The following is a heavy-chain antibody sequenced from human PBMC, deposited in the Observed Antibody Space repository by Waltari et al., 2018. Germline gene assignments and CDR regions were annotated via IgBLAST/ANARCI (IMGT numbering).Heavy chain of an antibody. V-gene: IGHV4-59*01. CDR3: ARAQWLTDAFDI. CDR1: GGSISSYY. CDR2: IYYSGST. J-gene: IGHJ3*02. Sequence: QVQLQESGPGLVKPSETLSLTCTVSGGSISSYYWSWIRQPPGKGLEWIGYIYYSGSTNYNPSLKSRVTISVDTSKNQFSLKLSSVTAADTAVYYCARAQWLTDAFDIWGQGTMVTVSS. D-gene: IGHD6-19*01.